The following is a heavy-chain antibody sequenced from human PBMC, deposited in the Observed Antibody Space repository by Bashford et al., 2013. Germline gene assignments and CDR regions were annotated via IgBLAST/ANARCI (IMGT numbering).Heavy chain of an antibody. Sequence: GESLKISCQGSGYSFTSYWVGWVRQMPGKGLEWMGIMYPGDSDTRYSPSFQGQVTISADKSISTAYLQWSSLKASDTAMYYCARQPSNGYWGYWGQGTLVTVSS. CDR1: GYSFTSYW. CDR2: MYPGDSDT. D-gene: IGHD3-22*01. CDR3: ARQPSNGYWGY. V-gene: IGHV5-51*01. J-gene: IGHJ4*02.